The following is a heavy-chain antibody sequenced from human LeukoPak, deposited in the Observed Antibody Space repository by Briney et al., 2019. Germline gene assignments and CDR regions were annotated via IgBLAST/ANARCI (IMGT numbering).Heavy chain of an antibody. V-gene: IGHV3-23*01. J-gene: IGHJ6*03. CDR2: IVGDSSKT. D-gene: IGHD2-21*01. CDR1: GFTFHDYA. Sequence: GGSLRLSCAISGFTFHDYAMTWVRQAPGKGLEWVSTIVGDSSKTYYADSVKGRFTISRDNSNYMLFLHMNSLRAEDTAIYYCAKQPYNYYYLDVYGKGTTVTVS. CDR3: AKQPYNYYYLDV.